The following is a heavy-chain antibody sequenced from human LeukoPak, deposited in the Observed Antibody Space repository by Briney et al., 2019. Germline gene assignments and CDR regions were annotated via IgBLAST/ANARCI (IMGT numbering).Heavy chain of an antibody. CDR1: GYSFTGFY. CDR3: ARAYYYDSSGYYFDY. J-gene: IGHJ4*02. D-gene: IGHD3-22*01. Sequence: ASVKVSCRASGYSFTGFYMSWVRQAPGQGLEWMGRINPHSGGANYAPKFQGRVTMTRDTSISTLYMELSKLRSDDTAIYYCARAYYYDSSGYYFDYWGQGTLVTVSS. CDR2: INPHSGGA. V-gene: IGHV1-2*06.